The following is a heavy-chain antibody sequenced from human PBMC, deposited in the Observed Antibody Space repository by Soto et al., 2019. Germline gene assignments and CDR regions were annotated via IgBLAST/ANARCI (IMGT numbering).Heavy chain of an antibody. D-gene: IGHD3-16*01. CDR2: ISSSSSYI. CDR1: GFAFSSYD. J-gene: IGHJ4*02. CDR3: ARDLWGLFDY. V-gene: IGHV3-21*01. Sequence: EVQLLESGGGLVQPGGSLRLSCVASGFAFSSYDMSWVRQAPGKGLEWVSSISSSSSYIYYADSVKGRFTISRDNAKNSLYLQMNSLRAEDTAVYYCARDLWGLFDYWGQGTLVTVSS.